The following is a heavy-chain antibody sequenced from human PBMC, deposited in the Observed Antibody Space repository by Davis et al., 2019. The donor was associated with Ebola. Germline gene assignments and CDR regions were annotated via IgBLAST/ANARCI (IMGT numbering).Heavy chain of an antibody. CDR1: GYTFTSYG. V-gene: IGHV1-18*01. Sequence: ASVKVSCKASGYTFTSYGISWVRQAPGQGLEWMGWISAYNGNTNYAQKLQGRVTMTTDTSTSTAYMELRSLRSDDTAVYYCASGEVQLWLQAYYYYGMDVWGQGTTVTVSS. D-gene: IGHD5-18*01. CDR2: ISAYNGNT. J-gene: IGHJ6*02. CDR3: ASGEVQLWLQAYYYYGMDV.